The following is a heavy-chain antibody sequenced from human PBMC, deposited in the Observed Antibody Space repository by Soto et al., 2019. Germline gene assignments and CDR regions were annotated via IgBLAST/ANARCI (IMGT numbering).Heavy chain of an antibody. Sequence: GGSLRLSCAASGFTFSRYDMSWFRQAPGKGLEWVGFIRSKAYGGTTEYAASVKGRFTISRDDSKSIAYLQMNSLKTEDTAVYYCTRERLGSRRSSDYWGQGILVTVSS. CDR3: TRERLGSRRSSDY. CDR2: IRSKAYGGTT. J-gene: IGHJ4*02. D-gene: IGHD6-13*01. CDR1: GFTFSRYD. V-gene: IGHV3-49*03.